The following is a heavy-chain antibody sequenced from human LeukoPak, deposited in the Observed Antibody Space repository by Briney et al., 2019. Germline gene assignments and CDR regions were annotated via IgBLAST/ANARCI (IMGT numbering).Heavy chain of an antibody. CDR3: ARDGYSGYDFDY. J-gene: IGHJ4*02. D-gene: IGHD5-12*01. CDR2: INPSGGST. V-gene: IGHV1-46*01. Sequence: GASVKVSCKTSGYTFTDYYIHWVRQAPGQGLEWMGIINPSGGSTSYAQKFQGRVTMTRDTSTSTVYMELSSLRSEDTAVYYCARDGYSGYDFDYWGQGTLVTVSS. CDR1: GYTFTDYY.